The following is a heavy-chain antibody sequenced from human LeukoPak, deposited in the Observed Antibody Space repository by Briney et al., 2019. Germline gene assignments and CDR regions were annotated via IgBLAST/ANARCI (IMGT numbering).Heavy chain of an antibody. Sequence: RGSLRLSCPASGFTFNNYAMSWVRQAPGMGLEWLSYVSGSGGATYYAASVKGRFTISRDNSKNTVYLQMGSLRAEDTAVYYCAKNRGGTYKYYMDVWGNGTTVTVSS. J-gene: IGHJ6*03. CDR2: VSGSGGAT. V-gene: IGHV3-23*01. CDR3: AKNRGGTYKYYMDV. CDR1: GFTFNNYA. D-gene: IGHD1-1*01.